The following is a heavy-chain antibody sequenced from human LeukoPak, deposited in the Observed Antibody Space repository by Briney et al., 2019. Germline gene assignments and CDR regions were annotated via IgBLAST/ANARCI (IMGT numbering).Heavy chain of an antibody. CDR2: IIPIFGTA. V-gene: IGHV1-69*13. J-gene: IGHJ6*02. Sequence: ASVKVSCKASGGTFSSYAISWVRQAPGQGLEWMGGIIPIFGTANYAQKFQGRVTITADESTSTAYMELSSLRSEDTAVYYCAGYCSSTSCPHADYYYGMDVWGQGTTVTVSS. CDR3: AGYCSSTSCPHADYYYGMDV. D-gene: IGHD2-2*01. CDR1: GGTFSSYA.